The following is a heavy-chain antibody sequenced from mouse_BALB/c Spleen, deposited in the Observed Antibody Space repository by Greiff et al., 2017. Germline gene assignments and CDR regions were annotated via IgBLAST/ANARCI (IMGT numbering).Heavy chain of an antibody. J-gene: IGHJ4*01. V-gene: IGHV1-87*01. CDR2: IYPGDGDT. Sequence: VHLVESGAELARPGASVKLSCKASGYTFTSYWMQWVKQRPGQGLEWIGAIYPGDGDTRYTQKFKGKATLTADKSSSTAYMQLSSLASEDSAVYYCARSGYYYAMDYWGQGTSVTVSS. CDR1: GYTFTSYW. CDR3: ARSGYYYAMDY. D-gene: IGHD3-1*01.